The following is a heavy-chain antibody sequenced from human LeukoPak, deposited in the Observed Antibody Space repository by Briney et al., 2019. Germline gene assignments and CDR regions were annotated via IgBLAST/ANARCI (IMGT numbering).Heavy chain of an antibody. CDR2: IIPIFGTA. CDR3: ARDLPRSETGGWYRYYYGMDV. V-gene: IGHV1-69*13. Sequence: ASVKVSCKASGSTFSSYAISWVRQAPGQGLEWMGGIIPIFGTANYAQKFQGSVTITADESTSTAYMELSSLRSEDTAVYYCARDLPRSETGGWYRYYYGMDVWGKGTTVTVSS. D-gene: IGHD6-19*01. CDR1: GSTFSSYA. J-gene: IGHJ6*04.